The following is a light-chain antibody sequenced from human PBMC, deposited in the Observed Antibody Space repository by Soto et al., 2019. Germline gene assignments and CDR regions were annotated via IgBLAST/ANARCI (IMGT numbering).Light chain of an antibody. V-gene: IGKV1-5*01. J-gene: IGKJ1*01. CDR1: QSIRSW. CDR3: QEYHSYTWT. CDR2: DAS. Sequence: DIQMTQSPSTLSASVGARVTITCRASQSIRSWLAWYQQKPGKAPKLLIFDASTLQSGVPSRFSGSGSGTEFTLTISSLQPDDFATYYCQEYHSYTWTFGQGTKVDIK.